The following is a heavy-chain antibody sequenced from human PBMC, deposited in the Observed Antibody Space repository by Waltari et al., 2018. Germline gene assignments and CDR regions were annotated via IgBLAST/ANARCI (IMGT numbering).Heavy chain of an antibody. CDR3: ARRPDGFDV. Sequence: QVQLQQCGAGLLKPSETLSLTCAVSGGSFSGYYWNWIRQPPGKGLEWIGEINHGGSTNYNPSLKSRVTLSVDTSKNHFSLKLSSVTAADTAIYYCARRPDGFDVWGQGTMVTVSS. CDR2: INHGGST. V-gene: IGHV4-34*01. J-gene: IGHJ3*01. CDR1: GGSFSGYY.